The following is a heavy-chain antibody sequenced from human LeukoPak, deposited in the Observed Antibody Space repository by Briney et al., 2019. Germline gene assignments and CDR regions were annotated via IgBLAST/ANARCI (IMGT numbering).Heavy chain of an antibody. Sequence: GGSLRLSCVVSGFDFSSYAMSWVRQAPGTGPEWVSVISGSISTSYYADSVKGRFSISRDNSKSTLYLQMNSLRSDDTAVYYCARVQSRYRELLGLYDYWGQGTLVTVSS. J-gene: IGHJ4*02. D-gene: IGHD1-26*01. CDR1: GFDFSSYA. V-gene: IGHV3-23*01. CDR2: ISGSISTS. CDR3: ARVQSRYRELLGLYDY.